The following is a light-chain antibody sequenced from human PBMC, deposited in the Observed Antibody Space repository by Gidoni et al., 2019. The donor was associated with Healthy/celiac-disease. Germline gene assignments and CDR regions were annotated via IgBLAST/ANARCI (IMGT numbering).Light chain of an antibody. CDR3: SSYTSSSSYV. CDR1: SSDVGGYNY. CDR2: DVS. V-gene: IGLV2-14*01. J-gene: IGLJ1*01. Sequence: QSALTPPASVSGSPGHSITISCTGTSSDVGGYNYLSWYQQHPRKAPKLMIYDVSNRPSGVSNRFSGSKSGNTASLTISGLQAEDEADYYCSSYTSSSSYVFGTGTKVTVL.